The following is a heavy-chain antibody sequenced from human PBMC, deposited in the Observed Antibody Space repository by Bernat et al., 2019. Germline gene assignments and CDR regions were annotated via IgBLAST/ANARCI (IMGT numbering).Heavy chain of an antibody. D-gene: IGHD2-2*01. V-gene: IGHV4-34*01. CDR3: ARWPPSHCSSTSGSAYYYYYMDV. J-gene: IGHJ6*03. CDR1: GGPFSVYY. CDR2: INLSGST. Sequence: QVQLQQWGAGLLKPSETLSLTCAVYGGPFSVYYWSWIRQPPGKGLEWLGEINLSGSTIYNPALKSRVTISVATSKSQSSLKLSSVNAADTAVYYGARWPPSHCSSTSGSAYYYYYMDVWGKGTTVTVSS.